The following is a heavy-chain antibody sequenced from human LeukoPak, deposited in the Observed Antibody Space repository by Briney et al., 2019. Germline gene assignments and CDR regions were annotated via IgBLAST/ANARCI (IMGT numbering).Heavy chain of an antibody. CDR2: LYYSGST. Sequence: SETLSLTCTVSGGSISRGGYYWSWIRQHPGKGLEWIGYLYYSGSTYYNPSLKSRVTMLVDTSKNQFSLRLSFVTAADTAVYFCATESPYIYSGYDRPSDSWGQGTLVTVSS. V-gene: IGHV4-30-4*08. D-gene: IGHD5-12*01. J-gene: IGHJ4*02. CDR1: GGSISRGGYY. CDR3: ATESPYIYSGYDRPSDS.